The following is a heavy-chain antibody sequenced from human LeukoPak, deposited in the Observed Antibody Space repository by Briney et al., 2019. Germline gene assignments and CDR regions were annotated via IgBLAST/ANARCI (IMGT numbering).Heavy chain of an antibody. CDR3: ARLGLVPYYYMDV. Sequence: GESLKISCKGSGYSFSSYWIGWVRQMPGKGLEWMGIIYPGDSDTRYSPSFQGQVTISADKSISTAYLQWSSLKASDTAMYYCARLGLVPYYYMDVWGKGTTVTVSS. CDR1: GYSFSSYW. D-gene: IGHD3/OR15-3a*01. V-gene: IGHV5-51*01. J-gene: IGHJ6*03. CDR2: IYPGDSDT.